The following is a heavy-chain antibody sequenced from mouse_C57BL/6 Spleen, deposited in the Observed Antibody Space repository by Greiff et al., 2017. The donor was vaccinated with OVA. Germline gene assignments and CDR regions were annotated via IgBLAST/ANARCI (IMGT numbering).Heavy chain of an antibody. D-gene: IGHD2-2*01. CDR1: GYAFSSSW. CDR2: IYPGDGDT. Sequence: VQLQESGPELVKPGASVKISCKASGYAFSSSWMNWVKQRPGTGLEWIGRIYPGDGDTNYNGKFKGKATLTADKSSSTAYMELSSLTSYDSAVYFCAIGIYYAYDTVFAYWGQGPLLTVSS. J-gene: IGHJ3*01. CDR3: AIGIYYAYDTVFAY. V-gene: IGHV1-82*01.